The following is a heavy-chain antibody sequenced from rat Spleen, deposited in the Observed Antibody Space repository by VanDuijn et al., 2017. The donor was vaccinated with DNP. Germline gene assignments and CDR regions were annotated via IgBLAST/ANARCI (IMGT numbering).Heavy chain of an antibody. CDR2: MWNSGST. V-gene: IGHV2-32*01. CDR3: ARSDYYSGPFDW. J-gene: IGHJ2*01. CDR1: GFSLTSYH. Sequence: QVQLKESGPGLVQPSQTLSLACPVSGFSLTSYHVHWVRQPPGKGLEWMGLMWNSGSTAYNSALKSRLSITRDTSKSQVLLKMNSLQSEDTAMYFCARSDYYSGPFDWWGQGVMVTVSS. D-gene: IGHD1-1*01.